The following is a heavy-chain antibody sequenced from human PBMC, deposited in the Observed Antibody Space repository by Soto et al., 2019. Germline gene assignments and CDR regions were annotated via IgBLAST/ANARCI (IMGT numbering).Heavy chain of an antibody. CDR2: ISGSGGST. J-gene: IGHJ6*02. D-gene: IGHD3-3*01. CDR3: AKDPYYDFWSGYVGGMDV. V-gene: IGHV3-23*01. CDR1: GFTFSSYA. Sequence: ESGGGLVQPGGSLRLSCAASGFTFSSYAMSWVRQAPGKGLEWVSAISGSGGSTYYADSVKGRFTISRDNSKNTLYLQMNSLRAEDTAVYYCAKDPYYDFWSGYVGGMDVWGQGTTVTVSS.